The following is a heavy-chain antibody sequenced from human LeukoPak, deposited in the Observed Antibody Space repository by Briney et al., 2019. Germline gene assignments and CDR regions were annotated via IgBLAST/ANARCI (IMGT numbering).Heavy chain of an antibody. D-gene: IGHD5-12*01. CDR3: ARARRGNIVVLDY. Sequence: SETLSLTCTVSGGSISSYYWSWIRQPPGKGLEWIGYIYYSESTNYNPSLKSRVTISVDTSKNQFSLKLSSVTAADTAVYYCARARRGNIVVLDYWGQGTLVTVSS. V-gene: IGHV4-59*01. CDR1: GGSISSYY. J-gene: IGHJ4*02. CDR2: IYYSEST.